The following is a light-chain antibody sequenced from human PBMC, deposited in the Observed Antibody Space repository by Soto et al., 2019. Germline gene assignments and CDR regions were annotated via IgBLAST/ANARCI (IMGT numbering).Light chain of an antibody. J-gene: IGLJ3*02. CDR2: DNN. V-gene: IGLV1-44*01. Sequence: QSVLTQPPAVSETPGQRVTISCTGGSSNIGTKTVNWYQKLPGTAPKLVIYDNNRRPSGVPDRFSGSKSGTSASLAISGLQSEDEADYYCGRWDDSLKGSLFGGGTKLTVL. CDR1: SSNIGTKT. CDR3: GRWDDSLKGSL.